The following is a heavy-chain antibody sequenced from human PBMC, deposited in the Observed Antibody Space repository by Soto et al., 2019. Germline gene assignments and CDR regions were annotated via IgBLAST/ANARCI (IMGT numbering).Heavy chain of an antibody. CDR3: ARGEQYSGRIFDY. J-gene: IGHJ4*01. D-gene: IGHD1-26*01. Sequence: SQTLSLTCAITGDSVSSNSAGWSWVRQSPSRGLEWLGRTYYRSKWYYEYAVSVRGRITINPDTSKNQYSLQLNSVAPEDTAVYFCARGEQYSGRIFDYWGQGTLVTVSS. CDR1: GDSVSSNSAG. CDR2: TYYRSKWYY. V-gene: IGHV6-1*01.